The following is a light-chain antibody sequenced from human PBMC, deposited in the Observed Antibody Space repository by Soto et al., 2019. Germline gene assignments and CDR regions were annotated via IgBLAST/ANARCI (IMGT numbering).Light chain of an antibody. Sequence: EMVLTQSPATLSLSPGERLTLSCRASRSVNSYLAWYQQKPGQAPRLLISDASNRATGIPARFSGSGSGTDFTLTISSLEPEDFAVYYCQHRSEWPVSFGQGTRLEIK. J-gene: IGKJ5*01. CDR3: QHRSEWPVS. V-gene: IGKV3-11*01. CDR2: DAS. CDR1: RSVNSY.